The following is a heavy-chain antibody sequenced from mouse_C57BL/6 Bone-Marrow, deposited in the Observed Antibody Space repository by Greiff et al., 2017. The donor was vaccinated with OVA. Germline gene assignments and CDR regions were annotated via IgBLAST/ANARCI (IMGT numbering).Heavy chain of an antibody. J-gene: IGHJ1*03. CDR1: GFTFSDFY. CDR3: ARGYYYGSRGWYFDV. CDR2: SRNKANDYTT. Sequence: EVMLVESGGGLVQSGRSLRLSCATSGFTFSDFYMEWVRQAPGKGLEWIAASRNKANDYTTEYSASVKGRFIVSRDTSQSILYLQMNALRAEDTAIYYCARGYYYGSRGWYFDVWGTGTTVTVSS. D-gene: IGHD1-1*01. V-gene: IGHV7-1*01.